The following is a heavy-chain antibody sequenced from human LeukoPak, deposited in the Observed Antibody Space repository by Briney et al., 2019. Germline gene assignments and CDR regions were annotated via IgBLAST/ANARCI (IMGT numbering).Heavy chain of an antibody. CDR3: ARGTTALMDV. V-gene: IGHV3-21*01. CDR2: ISSGTSFI. CDR1: GFPFSSYS. D-gene: IGHD2-21*02. Sequence: PGGSLRLSCAASGFPFSSYSMNWVRQAPGKGLEWVSSISSGTSFIYYADSVKGRFTISRDNAKNSPYLQMNSLRAEDTAVYYCARGTTALMDVWGKGTTVTVSS. J-gene: IGHJ6*03.